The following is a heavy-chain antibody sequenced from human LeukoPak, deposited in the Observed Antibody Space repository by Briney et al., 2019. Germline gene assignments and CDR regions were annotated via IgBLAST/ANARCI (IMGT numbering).Heavy chain of an antibody. Sequence: SETLSLTCTVSGGSISSSSYYWGWIRQPPGKGLEWIGSIYYSGSTYYNPSLKSRVTISVDTSKNQFSLKLSSVTAADTAVYYCAKAFERYYYDHYAFDIWGQGTMVTVSS. D-gene: IGHD3-22*01. CDR3: AKAFERYYYDHYAFDI. CDR1: GGSISSSSYY. V-gene: IGHV4-39*07. CDR2: IYYSGST. J-gene: IGHJ3*02.